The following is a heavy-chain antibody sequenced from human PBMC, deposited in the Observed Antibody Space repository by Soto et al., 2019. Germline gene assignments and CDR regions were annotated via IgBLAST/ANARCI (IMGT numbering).Heavy chain of an antibody. CDR1: GGSISSGDYY. Sequence: PSETLSLTCTVSGGSISSGDYYWSWIRQPPGKGLEWIGYIYYSGSTYYSPSLKSRVTISVDTSKNQFSLKLSSVTAADTAVYYCARVKVGPRVGAFDIWGQGTMVTVSS. CDR2: IYYSGST. CDR3: ARVKVGPRVGAFDI. V-gene: IGHV4-30-4*01. J-gene: IGHJ3*02. D-gene: IGHD1-26*01.